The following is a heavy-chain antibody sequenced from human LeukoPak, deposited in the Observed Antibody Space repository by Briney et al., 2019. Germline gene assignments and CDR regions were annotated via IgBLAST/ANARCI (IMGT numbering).Heavy chain of an antibody. CDR2: ISYDGSNK. CDR3: ASARDPGRFLEWLPLDY. D-gene: IGHD3-3*01. CDR1: GFTFSSYA. V-gene: IGHV3-30-3*01. J-gene: IGHJ4*02. Sequence: GRSLRLSCAASGFTFSSYAMHWVRQAPGKGLEWVAVISYDGSNKYYADSVKGRFTISRDNSKNTLYPQMNSLRAEDTAVYYCASARDPGRFLEWLPLDYWGQGTLVTVSS.